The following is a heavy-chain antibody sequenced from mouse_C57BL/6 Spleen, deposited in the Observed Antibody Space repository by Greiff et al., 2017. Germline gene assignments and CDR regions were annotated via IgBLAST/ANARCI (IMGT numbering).Heavy chain of an antibody. CDR2: ISSGSSTI. CDR3: ARGDYYGSSVYAMDY. D-gene: IGHD1-1*01. V-gene: IGHV5-17*01. J-gene: IGHJ4*01. Sequence: EVKVEESGGGLVKPGGSLKLSCAASGFTFSDYGMHWVRQAPEKGLEWVAYISSGSSTIYYADTVKGRFTISRDNAKNTLFLQMTSLRSEDTAMYYCARGDYYGSSVYAMDYWGQGTSVTVSS. CDR1: GFTFSDYG.